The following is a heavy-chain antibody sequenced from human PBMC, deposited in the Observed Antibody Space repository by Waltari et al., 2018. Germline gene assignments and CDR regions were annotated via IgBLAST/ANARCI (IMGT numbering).Heavy chain of an antibody. D-gene: IGHD3-3*01. Sequence: EVQLVESEGGLVKPGGSLRLSCAASGFTFSTAWMSWVRQAPGKGLEWVGRIKSKTDGGTTDYAAPVKGRFTISRDDSENTLYLQMNSLKTEDTAVYYCATLFGDFWSGYFFDYWGQGTLVTVSS. J-gene: IGHJ4*02. CDR3: ATLFGDFWSGYFFDY. CDR1: GFTFSTAW. CDR2: IKSKTDGGTT. V-gene: IGHV3-15*01.